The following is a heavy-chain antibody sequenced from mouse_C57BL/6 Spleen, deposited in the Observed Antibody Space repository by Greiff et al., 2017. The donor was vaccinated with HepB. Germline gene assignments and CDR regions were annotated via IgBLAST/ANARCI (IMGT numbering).Heavy chain of an antibody. CDR1: GYAFSSSC. V-gene: IGHV1-82*01. J-gene: IGHJ4*01. CDR2: IYPGDGDT. Sequence: VKLMESGPELVKPGASLTISCKASGYAFSSSCLNWVKQRPGKGLEWIGRIYPGDGDTNYNGKVKGKANMTADKSSSTAYMQLSSLTSEDSAVYFCARDLFMDYWGKGTTVTVSS. CDR3: ARDLFMDY.